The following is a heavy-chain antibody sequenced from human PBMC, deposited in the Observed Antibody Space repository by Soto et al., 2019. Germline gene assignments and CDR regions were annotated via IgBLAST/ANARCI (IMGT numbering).Heavy chain of an antibody. D-gene: IGHD2-21*02. CDR3: ASNPYCGGDCYQY. V-gene: IGHV1-46*01. J-gene: IGHJ4*02. CDR1: GYTFTSYY. CDR2: INPSGGST. Sequence: ASVKVSCKASGYTFTSYYMHWGRQAPGQGLEWMGIINPSGGSTSYAQKFQGRVTMTRDTSTSTVYMELSSLRSEDTAVYYCASNPYCGGDCYQYWGQGTLVTVSS.